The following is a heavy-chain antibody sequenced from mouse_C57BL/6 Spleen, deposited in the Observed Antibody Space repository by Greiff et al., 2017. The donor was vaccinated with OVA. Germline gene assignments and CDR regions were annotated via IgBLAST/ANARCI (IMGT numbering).Heavy chain of an antibody. CDR1: GYTFTSYW. CDR3: AREGNWDPYYFDY. D-gene: IGHD4-1*01. V-gene: IGHV1-53*01. CDR2: INPSNGGT. Sequence: VQLQQPGTELVKPGASVKLSCKASGYTFTSYWMHWVKQRPGQGLEWIGNINPSNGGTNYNEKFKSKATLTVDKSSSTAYMQLSSLTSEDSAVYYCAREGNWDPYYFDYWGQGTTLTVSS. J-gene: IGHJ2*01.